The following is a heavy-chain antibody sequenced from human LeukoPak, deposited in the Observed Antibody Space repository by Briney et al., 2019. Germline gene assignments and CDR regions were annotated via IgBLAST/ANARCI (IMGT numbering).Heavy chain of an antibody. CDR3: ARYIVATIGDYFDY. CDR2: IFYSGSP. CDR1: GGSISSYY. D-gene: IGHD5-12*01. J-gene: IGHJ4*02. Sequence: SETLSLTCTVSGGSISSYYWSWIRQPPGKGLEWIANIFYSGSPNYNPSLKSRVTISFDTSKNQFSLKLSSVTAADTAVYYCARYIVATIGDYFDYWGQGTLVTVSS. V-gene: IGHV4-59*08.